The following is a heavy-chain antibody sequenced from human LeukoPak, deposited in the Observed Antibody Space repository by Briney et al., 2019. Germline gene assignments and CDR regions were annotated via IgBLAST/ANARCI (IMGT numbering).Heavy chain of an antibody. Sequence: SGGSLRLSCSASGFTFKSYAMHWVRQAPGKGLEYVSSINTNGANTYYADSVKGRFTISRDNSKNTLFLQMSSLRADDTAIYYCAKHYDISGYYPYWGQGTLVTVSS. CDR3: AKHYDISGYYPY. V-gene: IGHV3-64D*06. CDR1: GFTFKSYA. CDR2: INTNGANT. J-gene: IGHJ4*02. D-gene: IGHD3-22*01.